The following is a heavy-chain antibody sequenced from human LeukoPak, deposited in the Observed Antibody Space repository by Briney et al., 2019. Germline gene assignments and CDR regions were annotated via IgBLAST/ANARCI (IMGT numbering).Heavy chain of an antibody. D-gene: IGHD5-18*01. CDR3: AKEVDTAMAHYYYYGMDV. V-gene: IGHV3-30*18. CDR2: ISYDGSNK. Sequence: GRSLRLSCAASGFTFSSYGMHWVRQAPGKGLEWVAVISYDGSNKYYAGSVKGRFTISRDNSKNTLYLQMNSLRAEDTAVYYCAKEVDTAMAHYYYYGMDVWGQGTTVTVSS. J-gene: IGHJ6*02. CDR1: GFTFSSYG.